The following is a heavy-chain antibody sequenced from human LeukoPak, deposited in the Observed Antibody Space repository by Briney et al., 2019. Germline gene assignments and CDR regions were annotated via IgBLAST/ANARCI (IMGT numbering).Heavy chain of an antibody. CDR1: GYSFTSYW. CDR3: ARQVVGYCSGGSCRKEDYYYMDV. CDR2: IYPGDSDT. J-gene: IGHJ6*03. V-gene: IGHV5-51*01. Sequence: GESLKISCKGSGYSFTSYWIDWVRQMPGKGLEWMGIIYPGDSDTRYSPSFQGQVTISADKSISTAYLQWSSLKASDTAMYYCARQVVGYCSGGSCRKEDYYYMDVWGKGTTVTVSS. D-gene: IGHD2-15*01.